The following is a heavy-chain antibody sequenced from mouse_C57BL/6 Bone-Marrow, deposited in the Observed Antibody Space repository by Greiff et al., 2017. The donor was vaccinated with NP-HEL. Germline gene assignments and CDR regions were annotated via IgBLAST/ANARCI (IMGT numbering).Heavy chain of an antibody. CDR2: IDPANGNT. CDR3: ALYYGSSSAWFAY. J-gene: IGHJ3*01. D-gene: IGHD1-1*01. Sequence: VQLQQSVAELVRPGASVKLSCTASGFNIKNTYMHWVKQRPEQGLEWIGRIDPANGNTKYAPKFQGKATITADPSSNTAYLQLSSLTSEDTAIYYCALYYGSSSAWFAYWGQGTLVTVSA. CDR1: GFNIKNTY. V-gene: IGHV14-3*01.